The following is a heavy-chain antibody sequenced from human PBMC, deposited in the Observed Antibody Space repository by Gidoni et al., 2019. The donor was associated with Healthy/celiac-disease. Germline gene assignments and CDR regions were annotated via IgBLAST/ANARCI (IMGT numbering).Heavy chain of an antibody. V-gene: IGHV3-23*01. Sequence: EVQLLESGGGLVQPGGSLRLSCAASGFTFSSYAMSWVRQAPGKGLEWVSAISGSGGSTYYADSVKGRFTISRDNSKNTLYLQMNSLRAEDTAVYYCAKDQGGSYYFDYYYYGMDVWGQGTTVTVSS. CDR2: ISGSGGST. J-gene: IGHJ6*02. CDR1: GFTFSSYA. D-gene: IGHD1-26*01. CDR3: AKDQGGSYYFDYYYYGMDV.